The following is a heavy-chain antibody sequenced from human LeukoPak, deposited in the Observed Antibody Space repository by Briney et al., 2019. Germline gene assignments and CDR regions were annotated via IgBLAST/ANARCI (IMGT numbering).Heavy chain of an antibody. CDR2: IYYSGST. CDR3: ARGIAAAGTGY. CDR1: GGSISSSSYY. J-gene: IGHJ4*02. V-gene: IGHV4-39*01. Sequence: SETLSLTCTVSGGSISSSSYYWGWIRQPPGKGLEWIGSIYYSGSTYYNPSLKSRVTISVDTSKNQFSLKLSSVTAADTAVYYCARGIAAAGTGYWGLGTLVTVSS. D-gene: IGHD6-13*01.